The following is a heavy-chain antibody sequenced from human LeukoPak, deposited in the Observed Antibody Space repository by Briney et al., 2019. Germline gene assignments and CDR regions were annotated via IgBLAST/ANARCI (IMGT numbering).Heavy chain of an antibody. V-gene: IGHV3-53*01. CDR1: GFTVSSNY. CDR3: ARRVDY. Sequence: GGSLRLSCAASGFTVSSNYMSWVRQAPGKGLEWVSVIYSGGSTYCADSVRGRFTISRDNSKNTLYLQMNSLRAKDTAVYYCARRVDYWGQGTLVTVSS. CDR2: IYSGGST. J-gene: IGHJ4*02.